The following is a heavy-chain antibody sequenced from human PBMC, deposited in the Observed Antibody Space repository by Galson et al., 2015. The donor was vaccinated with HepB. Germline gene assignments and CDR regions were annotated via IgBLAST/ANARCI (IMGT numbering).Heavy chain of an antibody. J-gene: IGHJ4*02. CDR3: TTSRH. Sequence: SLRLSCAASGFSFTTAWMTWVRQAPGKGLEWVGRIKSKTDGGAMDYAAPVKGRFIISRDDSENTLYLQMNSLKTEETALYYCTTSRHWGQGALVTVSS. CDR2: IKSKTDGGAM. V-gene: IGHV3-15*01. CDR1: GFSFTTAW.